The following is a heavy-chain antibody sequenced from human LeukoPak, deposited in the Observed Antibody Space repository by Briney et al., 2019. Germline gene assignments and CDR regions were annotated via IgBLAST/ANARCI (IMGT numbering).Heavy chain of an antibody. CDR1: GFTFSAYW. J-gene: IGHJ5*02. V-gene: IGHV3-7*01. D-gene: IGHD2-2*01. CDR3: AREGVFCVRNCISNSGARFDP. Sequence: GGSLRPSCAASGFTFSAYWMTWVRQPPGKGLEWVANIRQDSSESYYVDSVKGRFTISRDNAKNTVYLQMSSLRAEDTAVYYCAREGVFCVRNCISNSGARFDPWGQGTLVTVSS. CDR2: IRQDSSES.